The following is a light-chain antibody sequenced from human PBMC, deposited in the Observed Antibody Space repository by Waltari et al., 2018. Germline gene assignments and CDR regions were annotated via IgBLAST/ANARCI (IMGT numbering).Light chain of an antibody. J-gene: IGLJ2*01. V-gene: IGLV2-14*03. Sequence: QSALTQPASVSGSPGQSITISCTGTSSDIGRYNYVSWFQQHPGKAPKLMIYDVRNRPSGVSNRSSGSKSDYTASLTISGLQAEDEAVYFCNSFTSSNTVIFGGGTKLTV. CDR2: DVR. CDR1: SSDIGRYNY. CDR3: NSFTSSNTVI.